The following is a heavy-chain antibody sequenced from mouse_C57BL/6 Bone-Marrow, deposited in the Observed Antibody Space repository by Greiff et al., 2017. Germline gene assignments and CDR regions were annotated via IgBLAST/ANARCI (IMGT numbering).Heavy chain of an antibody. CDR2: IDPGDGDT. V-gene: IGHV1-80*01. J-gene: IGHJ3*01. CDR1: GYAFSSYW. Sequence: VKLMESGAELVKPGASVKISCKASGYAFSSYWMNWVKQRPGKSLEWIGQIDPGDGDTNYNGKFKGKATLTADKSSSTAYMQLSSLTSDDSAVYFCARGAYWGQGTLVTVSA. CDR3: ARGAY.